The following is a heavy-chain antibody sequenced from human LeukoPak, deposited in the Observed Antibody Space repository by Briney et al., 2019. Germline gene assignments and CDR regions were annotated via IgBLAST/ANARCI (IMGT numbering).Heavy chain of an antibody. CDR1: GFTFSSYA. V-gene: IGHV3-23*01. CDR3: AKLRPGFMFFFDY. Sequence: AGGSLRLSCAASGFTFSSYAMAWVRQAPGKGLEWVSAMGGSVGSTYYADSVKARFTISRDNSKKTLYLQMNSLRAEDTAVYYCAKLRPGFMFFFDYWGQGSLVSVSS. D-gene: IGHD3-10*02. CDR2: MGGSVGST. J-gene: IGHJ4*02.